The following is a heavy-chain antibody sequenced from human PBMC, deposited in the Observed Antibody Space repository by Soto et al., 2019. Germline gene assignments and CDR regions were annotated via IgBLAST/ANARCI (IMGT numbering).Heavy chain of an antibody. J-gene: IGHJ2*01. V-gene: IGHV4-4*07. CDR1: GASISGFY. Sequence: PSETLSLTCTVSGASISGFYWSWIRKSAGKGLEWIGRIYATGTTDYNPSLKSRVMMSVDTSNNHLSLRLKSVTAADTAVYYCAVPGPAGVWGRGTLVTVSS. D-gene: IGHD4-17*01. CDR3: AVPGPAGV. CDR2: IYATGTT.